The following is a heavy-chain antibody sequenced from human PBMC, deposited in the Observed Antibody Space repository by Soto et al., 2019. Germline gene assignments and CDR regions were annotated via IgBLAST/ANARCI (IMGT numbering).Heavy chain of an antibody. D-gene: IGHD1-1*01. CDR3: ARNRLEFRDDAFDI. J-gene: IGHJ3*02. V-gene: IGHV3-7*01. Sequence: EVQLVESGGGLVQPGGSLRLSCVVSGFTFSKYWMTWVRQAPGKGPEWVANIKEDGGQNYYVDFVRGRFTISRDNAKNSLYLQMSSLRAVDTAVYYCARNRLEFRDDAFDIWGQGTMVIVSS. CDR2: IKEDGGQN. CDR1: GFTFSKYW.